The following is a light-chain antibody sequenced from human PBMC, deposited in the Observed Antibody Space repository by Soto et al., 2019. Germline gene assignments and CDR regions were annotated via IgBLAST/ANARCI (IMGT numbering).Light chain of an antibody. J-gene: IGKJ2*01. V-gene: IGKV3-15*01. CDR2: GAS. CDR3: QQYNNWPEP. CDR1: QSVSSN. Sequence: EIVMTQSPATLSVSPGERATLSCRASQSVSSNLAWYQQKPGQAPRLLIYGASTTATGIAARFSGSGSGTEFTLTLSSLQSEDFAVYYCQQYNNWPEPFGQGTKLEIK.